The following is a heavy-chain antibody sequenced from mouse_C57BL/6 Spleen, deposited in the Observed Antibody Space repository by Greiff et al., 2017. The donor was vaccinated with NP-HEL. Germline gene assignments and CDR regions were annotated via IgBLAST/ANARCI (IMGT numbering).Heavy chain of an antibody. CDR3: ARRHYGLYFDY. Sequence: EVMLVESGGGLVKPGGSLKLSRAASGFTFSDYGMHWVRQAPEKGLEWVAYISSGSSTIYYADTVKGRFTISRDNAKNTLFLQMTSLRSEDTAMYYCARRHYGLYFDYWGQGTTLTVSS. CDR2: ISSGSSTI. D-gene: IGHD1-1*01. J-gene: IGHJ2*01. CDR1: GFTFSDYG. V-gene: IGHV5-17*01.